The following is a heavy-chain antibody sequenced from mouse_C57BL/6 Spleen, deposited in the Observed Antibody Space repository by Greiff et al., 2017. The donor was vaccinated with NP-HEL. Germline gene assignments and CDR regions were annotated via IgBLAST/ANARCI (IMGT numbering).Heavy chain of an antibody. D-gene: IGHD1-1*01. V-gene: IGHV1-85*01. CDR3: AREGSYYGSSYWYFDV. CDR2: IYPRDGST. CDR1: GYTFTSYD. J-gene: IGHJ1*03. Sequence: VQLQQSGPELVKPGASVKLSCKASGYTFTSYDINWVQQRPGQGLEWIGWIYPRDGSTKYNEKFKGKATLTVDTSSSTAYMELHSLTSEDSAVDFGAREGSYYGSSYWYFDVWGTGTTVTVSS.